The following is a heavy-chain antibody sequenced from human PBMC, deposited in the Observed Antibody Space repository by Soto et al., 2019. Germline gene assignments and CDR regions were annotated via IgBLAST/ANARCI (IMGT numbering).Heavy chain of an antibody. CDR3: ARDGGMTTVTTSYYYAMAV. J-gene: IGHJ6*02. CDR2: ISYDGSNK. V-gene: IGHV3-30-3*01. Sequence: PGGSLRLSCAASGFTFSGYAMHWVRQAPGKGLEWVAVISYDGSNKYYADSVKGRFTISRDNSKNTLYLQMNSLRAEDTAVYYCARDGGMTTVTTSYYYAMAVWGQGTTVTVSS. D-gene: IGHD4-4*01. CDR1: GFTFSGYA.